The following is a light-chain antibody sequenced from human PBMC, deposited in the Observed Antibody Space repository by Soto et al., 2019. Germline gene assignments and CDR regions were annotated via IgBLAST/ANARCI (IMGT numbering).Light chain of an antibody. V-gene: IGLV2-14*01. J-gene: IGLJ3*02. CDR3: SSYARSSSLVV. Sequence: QSALPQPASVSGSPGQWSTISCTGTSSDIGYYNYVSWYRQDPGKAPKLILYEVSNRPSGVSNRFSGSKSGNTASLTISGLQAEDEADYYCSSYARSSSLVVFGGGTKLTVL. CDR2: EVS. CDR1: SSDIGYYNY.